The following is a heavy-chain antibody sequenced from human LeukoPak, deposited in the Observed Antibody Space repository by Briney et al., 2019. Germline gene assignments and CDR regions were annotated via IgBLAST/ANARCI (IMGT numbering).Heavy chain of an antibody. Sequence: ASVKVSCKASGYTFTGYYMHWVRQAPGQGLEWMGWINPNGGGTNSAQKSQGRVTMTRDRSTSTAYLELSRLRSDDTAVYYCAKGRITMVRNYYYYMDVWGKGTTVTISS. CDR2: INPNGGGT. D-gene: IGHD3-10*01. CDR3: AKGRITMVRNYYYYMDV. CDR1: GYTFTGYY. J-gene: IGHJ6*03. V-gene: IGHV1-2*02.